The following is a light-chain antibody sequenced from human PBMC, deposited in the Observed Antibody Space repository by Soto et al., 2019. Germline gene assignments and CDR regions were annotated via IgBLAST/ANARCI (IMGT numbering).Light chain of an antibody. CDR1: QSVSSSY. CDR2: GAS. V-gene: IGKV3-20*01. CDR3: QQYNTYSWT. Sequence: EIVLPQSPGTLSLSPGERAPLSCRASQSVSSSYLAWYQQKPGQTPRLLIYGASNRATGIPARFSGSGSGTDFNLTISSLDPEEFAVYYCQQYNTYSWTVGQGTKVDIK. J-gene: IGKJ1*01.